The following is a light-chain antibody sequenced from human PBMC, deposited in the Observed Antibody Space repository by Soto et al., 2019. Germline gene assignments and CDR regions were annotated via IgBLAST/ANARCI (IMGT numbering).Light chain of an antibody. J-gene: IGKJ4*01. CDR3: MQALQTPRT. Sequence: DIVMTQSPLSLPVTPGEPASISCRSSQSLLQRDGYNYLDWYLQKPGQSPQLLIYLGSSRASGVPDRFSGSGSGTDFTLKISRVEAEDVGVYYCMQALQTPRTFGGGTKVEIK. CDR1: QSLLQRDGYNY. CDR2: LGS. V-gene: IGKV2-28*01.